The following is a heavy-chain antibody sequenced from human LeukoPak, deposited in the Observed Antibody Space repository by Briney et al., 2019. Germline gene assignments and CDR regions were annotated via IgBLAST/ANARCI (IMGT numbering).Heavy chain of an antibody. J-gene: IGHJ4*02. Sequence: PGGSLRLSCAASGFTFSSYGMHWVRQAPGKGLEWVAVISYDGSNKYYADTVKGRFTISRDNSKNTLYLQMNSLRAEDTAVYYCAKRPYCSSTSCYAALDYWGQGTLVTVSS. V-gene: IGHV3-30*18. CDR1: GFTFSSYG. D-gene: IGHD2-2*01. CDR2: ISYDGSNK. CDR3: AKRPYCSSTSCYAALDY.